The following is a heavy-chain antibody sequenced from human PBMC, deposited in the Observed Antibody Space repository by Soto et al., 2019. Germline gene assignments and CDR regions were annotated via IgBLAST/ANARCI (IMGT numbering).Heavy chain of an antibody. Sequence: GGSLRLSCAASGFTFSSYGMHWVRQAPGKGLEWVAVIWYDGSNKYYADSVKGRFTISRDNSKNTLYLQMNSLRAEDTAVYYCARDFGSGSYYIGYYYYGMDVWGQGTTVTVSS. CDR3: ARDFGSGSYYIGYYYYGMDV. CDR1: GFTFSSYG. CDR2: IWYDGSNK. D-gene: IGHD3-10*01. J-gene: IGHJ6*02. V-gene: IGHV3-33*01.